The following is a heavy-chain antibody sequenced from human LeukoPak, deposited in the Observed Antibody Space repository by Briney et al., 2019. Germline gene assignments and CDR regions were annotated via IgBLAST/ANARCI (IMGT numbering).Heavy chain of an antibody. Sequence: GESLKISCKTSGYSFTTYWIGWVRQMPGTGLEWVGAIYPDDSDTRYSPSFQGQVVISADRSIRTAYLQWNTLKTSDTAMYYCARQVGDAFDIWGQGTMVTVSS. J-gene: IGHJ3*02. D-gene: IGHD3-16*01. CDR2: IYPDDSDT. V-gene: IGHV5-51*01. CDR3: ARQVGDAFDI. CDR1: GYSFTTYW.